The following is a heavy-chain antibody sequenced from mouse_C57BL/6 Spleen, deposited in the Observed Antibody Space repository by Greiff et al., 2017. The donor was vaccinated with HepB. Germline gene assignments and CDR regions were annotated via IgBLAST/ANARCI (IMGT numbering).Heavy chain of an antibody. D-gene: IGHD1-1*01. Sequence: EVKLMESGGGLVQPGGSLKLSCAASGFTFSDYYMYWVRQTPEKRLEWVAYISNGGGSTYYPDTVKGRFTISRDNAKNTLYLQMSRLKSEDTAMDYCARQEYYYGGYFDVWGTGTTVIVSS. CDR2: ISNGGGST. CDR3: ARQEYYYGGYFDV. CDR1: GFTFSDYY. J-gene: IGHJ1*03. V-gene: IGHV5-12*01.